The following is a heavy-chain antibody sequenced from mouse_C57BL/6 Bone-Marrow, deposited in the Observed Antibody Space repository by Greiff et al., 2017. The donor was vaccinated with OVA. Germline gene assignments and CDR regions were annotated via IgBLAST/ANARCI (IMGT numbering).Heavy chain of an antibody. J-gene: IGHJ3*01. V-gene: IGHV1-26*01. D-gene: IGHD2-1*01. Sequence: VQLQQSGPELVKPGASVKISCKASGYTFTDYYMNWVKQSHGKSLEWIGDINPNNGGTSYNQKFKGKATLTVDKSSSTAYMELRSLTSEDSAVYYCAREGGNYGFFAYWGQGTLVTVSA. CDR1: GYTFTDYY. CDR2: INPNNGGT. CDR3: AREGGNYGFFAY.